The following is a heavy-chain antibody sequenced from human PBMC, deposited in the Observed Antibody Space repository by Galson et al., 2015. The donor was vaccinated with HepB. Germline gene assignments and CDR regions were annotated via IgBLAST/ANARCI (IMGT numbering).Heavy chain of an antibody. CDR2: ISAYNRHT. Sequence: SVKVSCKASDYISSSYSITWVRQAPGQGLEWMGWISAYNRHTNYAQSFQDRVTMTTDRSTSTIYLELRSLRSDDTAVYYCARGALVVVVGATQNNWFDPWGQGTLVTVSS. V-gene: IGHV1-18*01. D-gene: IGHD2-15*01. J-gene: IGHJ5*02. CDR3: ARGALVVVVGATQNNWFDP. CDR1: DYISSSYS.